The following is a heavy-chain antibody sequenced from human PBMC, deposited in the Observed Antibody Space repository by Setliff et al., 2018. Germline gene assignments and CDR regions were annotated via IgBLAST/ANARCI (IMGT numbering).Heavy chain of an antibody. V-gene: IGHV3-23*01. CDR2: ISGSGGST. D-gene: IGHD3-16*01. CDR1: GFTFSSYA. CDR3: TTDPSPTFGGVIGAAFDF. Sequence: GGSLRLSCAASGFTFSSYAMSWVRQAPGKGLGWVSAISGSGGSTYYADFVKGRFTISRDNSKNTLYLQMNSLRAEDTAVYYCTTDPSPTFGGVIGAAFDFWGQGTMVTVSS. J-gene: IGHJ3*01.